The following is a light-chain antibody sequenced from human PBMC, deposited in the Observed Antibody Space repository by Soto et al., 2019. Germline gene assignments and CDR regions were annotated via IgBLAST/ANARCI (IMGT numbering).Light chain of an antibody. Sequence: QSALTQPASVSGSPGQSITISCTGSTNDIGRYNYVSWYQQHPAKAPKLLIYEVFNRPSGISNRFSGSKSDNTASLTISGLQAEDEGHYYCSSYTSSSTWVFGGGTKLTVL. CDR2: EVF. CDR1: TNDIGRYNY. CDR3: SSYTSSSTWV. J-gene: IGLJ3*02. V-gene: IGLV2-14*01.